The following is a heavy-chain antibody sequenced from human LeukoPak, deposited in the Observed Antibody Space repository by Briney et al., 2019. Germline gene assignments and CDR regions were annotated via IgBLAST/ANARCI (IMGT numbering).Heavy chain of an antibody. V-gene: IGHV1-69*13. CDR2: IIPIFGTA. CDR1: GGTFSSYA. J-gene: IGHJ5*02. Sequence: AASVKVSCKASGGTFSSYAISWVRQAPGQGLEWMGGIIPIFGTANYAQKFQGRVTITADESTSTAYMELSSLRSEDTAVYYCARESVYYGSGSYYNWFDPWGQGTLVTVSS. CDR3: ARESVYYGSGSYYNWFDP. D-gene: IGHD3-10*01.